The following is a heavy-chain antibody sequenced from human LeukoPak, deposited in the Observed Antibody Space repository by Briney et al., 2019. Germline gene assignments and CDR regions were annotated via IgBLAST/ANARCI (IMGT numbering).Heavy chain of an antibody. J-gene: IGHJ4*02. CDR3: ARSFRGINQYFDY. Sequence: ASVKVSCKASGYPFPSYGINWVRQAPGQGLEWMGWISPHNGNTNYAQKFQVRVIMTTDTSTSTGYMELRSLISDDTAVYYCARSFRGINQYFDYWGQGTQVTVSS. CDR2: ISPHNGNT. V-gene: IGHV1-18*01. D-gene: IGHD3-10*01. CDR1: GYPFPSYG.